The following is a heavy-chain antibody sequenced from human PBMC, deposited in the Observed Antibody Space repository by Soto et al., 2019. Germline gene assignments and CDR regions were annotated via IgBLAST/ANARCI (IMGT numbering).Heavy chain of an antibody. CDR3: ARRYCSSTSCFHDAFDI. CDR1: GFTFSSYS. J-gene: IGHJ3*02. V-gene: IGHV3-21*01. D-gene: IGHD2-2*01. CDR2: ISSSSSYI. Sequence: EVQLVESGGGLVKPGGSLRLSCAASGFTFSSYSMNWVRQAPGKGLEWVSSISSSSSYIYYADSVKGRFTISRDNAKNSLYLQMNSLRAEDTAVYYCARRYCSSTSCFHDAFDIWGQGTMVTVSS.